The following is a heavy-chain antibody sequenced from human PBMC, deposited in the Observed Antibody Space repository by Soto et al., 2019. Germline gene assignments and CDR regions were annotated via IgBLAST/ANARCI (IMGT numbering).Heavy chain of an antibody. CDR3: ARGVHYDSSGYYYFY. V-gene: IGHV1-69*01. J-gene: IGHJ4*02. Sequence: SCKASGGTFSNYAIDWVRQAPGQGLEWMGGITPVFGSANYAQKFQGRITVTADESTRTAYMELRSLRSEDTAVYYCARGVHYDSSGYYYFYWGQGTLVTVSS. CDR1: GGTFSNYA. CDR2: ITPVFGSA. D-gene: IGHD3-22*01.